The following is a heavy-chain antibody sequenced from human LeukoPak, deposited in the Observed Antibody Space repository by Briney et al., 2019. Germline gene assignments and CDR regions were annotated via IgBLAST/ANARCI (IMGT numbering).Heavy chain of an antibody. CDR2: ISGSGGST. Sequence: GGSLRLSCAASGFTFSSYAMTWVRQAPGKGLEWVSTISGSGGSTFYADSVKGRFTISRDNSKNTLYLQMNSLRAEDTAVYYCAHAGYSGGWYIDYWGQGTLVTVSS. CDR1: GFTFSSYA. CDR3: AHAGYSGGWYIDY. D-gene: IGHD6-19*01. V-gene: IGHV3-23*01. J-gene: IGHJ4*02.